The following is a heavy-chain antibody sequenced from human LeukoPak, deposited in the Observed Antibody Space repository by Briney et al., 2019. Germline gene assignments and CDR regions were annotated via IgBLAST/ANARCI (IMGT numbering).Heavy chain of an antibody. D-gene: IGHD1-1*01. V-gene: IGHV6-1*01. J-gene: IGHJ5*02. CDR2: TYYRSTWFY. CDR1: GDSVSNNGAA. CDR3: ARDPPNDLSFDL. Sequence: SQTLSLTCAISGDSVSNNGAAWNWIRQSPSRGFEWLGRTYYRSTWFYDYAVSLKSRITINPDTSKNQFSLHLKSVTPEDTAMYYCARDPPNDLSFDLWGQGTLVSVSS.